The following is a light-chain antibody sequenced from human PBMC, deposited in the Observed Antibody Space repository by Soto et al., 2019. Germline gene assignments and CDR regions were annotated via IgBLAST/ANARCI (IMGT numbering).Light chain of an antibody. Sequence: QSVLTQPASVSGSPGQSITISCTGTSSDVGAYNYVSWYQHHPGKAPKLIIFEVNNRPSGVSNRFSGSKSGNTAPLTISGLQPEDEADYSCSAYTTSTTLVFGGWTKLTVL. J-gene: IGLJ2*01. CDR3: SAYTTSTTLV. CDR1: SSDVGAYNY. CDR2: EVN. V-gene: IGLV2-14*01.